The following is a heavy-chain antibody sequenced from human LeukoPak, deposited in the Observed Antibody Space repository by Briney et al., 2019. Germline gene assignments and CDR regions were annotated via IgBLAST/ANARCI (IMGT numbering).Heavy chain of an antibody. V-gene: IGHV3-23*01. CDR1: GFTFSRYA. Sequence: PGGSLRLSCAASGFTFSRYAMNWFRQAPGKGLEWVSGISGSEGDTYYADSVKGRFTISRDNSKNTLYPQMSSLRAEDTAVYYCTRLMTTVRYNWNGVDVWGQGTTVTVSS. CDR2: ISGSEGDT. D-gene: IGHD1-20*01. J-gene: IGHJ6*02. CDR3: TRLMTTVRYNWNGVDV.